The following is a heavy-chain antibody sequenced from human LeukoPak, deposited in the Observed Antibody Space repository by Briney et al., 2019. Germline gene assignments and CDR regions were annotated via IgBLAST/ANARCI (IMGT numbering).Heavy chain of an antibody. D-gene: IGHD2-15*01. CDR1: GFTFSSYG. Sequence: QAGGSLRLPCAASGFTFSSYGMHWVRQAPGKGLEWVAFIRYDGSNKYYADSVKGRFTISRDNAKNSLYLQMNSLRAEDTAVYYCARDKGDCSGGSCYDAFDIWGQGTMVTVSS. V-gene: IGHV3-30*02. CDR2: IRYDGSNK. J-gene: IGHJ3*02. CDR3: ARDKGDCSGGSCYDAFDI.